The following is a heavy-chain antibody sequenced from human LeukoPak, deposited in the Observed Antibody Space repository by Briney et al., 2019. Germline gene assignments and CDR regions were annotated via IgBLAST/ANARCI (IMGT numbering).Heavy chain of an antibody. CDR1: GGSISSSSYY. J-gene: IGHJ3*02. Sequence: SETLSLTCTVSGGSISSSSYYWGWIRQPPGKGPEWIGSIYYSGSTYYNPSLKSRVTISVDTSKNQFSLKLSSVTAADTAVYYCARGGDLEAFDIWGQGTMVTVSS. D-gene: IGHD7-27*01. V-gene: IGHV4-39*07. CDR3: ARGGDLEAFDI. CDR2: IYYSGST.